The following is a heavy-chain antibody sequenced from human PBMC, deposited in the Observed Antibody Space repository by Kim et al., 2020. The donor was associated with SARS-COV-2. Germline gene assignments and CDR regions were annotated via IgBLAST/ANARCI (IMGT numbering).Heavy chain of an antibody. D-gene: IGHD3-10*01. Sequence: GDPGKGRFTIARDNSRNTLFLQMNSLRAEDTAIYYCAKFESYYQAHGVDVWGQGTTVTVSS. V-gene: IGHV3-23*01. CDR3: AKFESYYQAHGVDV. J-gene: IGHJ6*02.